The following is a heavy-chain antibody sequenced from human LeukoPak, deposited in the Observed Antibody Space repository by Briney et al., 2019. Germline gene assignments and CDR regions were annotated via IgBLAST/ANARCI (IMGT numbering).Heavy chain of an antibody. D-gene: IGHD6-13*01. J-gene: IGHJ5*02. CDR1: GYTFTGYY. Sequence: ASVKVSCKASGYTFTGYYMHWVRQAPGQGLEWMGGIIPIFGTANYAQKFQGRVTITADESTSTAYMELSSLRSEDTAVYYCAREAAAAISRWFDPWGQGTLVTVSS. CDR2: IIPIFGTA. CDR3: AREAAAAISRWFDP. V-gene: IGHV1-69*13.